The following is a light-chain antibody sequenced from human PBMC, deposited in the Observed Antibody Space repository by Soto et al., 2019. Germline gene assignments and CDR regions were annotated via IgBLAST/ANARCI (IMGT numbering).Light chain of an antibody. CDR1: SSDVGGYNY. CDR2: DVS. V-gene: IGLV2-14*01. J-gene: IGLJ3*02. Sequence: QSVLTQPASVSGSPGQSITISCTGTSSDVGGYNYVSWYQQHPGKAPKLMILDVSSRPSGVSNRFSGSKSGNTASLTISGLQAEDEAHYFCSSYTSSSTYWVFGVGTQGTVL. CDR3: SSYTSSSTYWV.